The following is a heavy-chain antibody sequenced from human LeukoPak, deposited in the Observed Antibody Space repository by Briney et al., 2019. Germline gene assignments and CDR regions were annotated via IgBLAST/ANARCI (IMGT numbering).Heavy chain of an antibody. J-gene: IGHJ3*02. V-gene: IGHV4-30-4*08. D-gene: IGHD3-22*01. CDR1: GGSISSGDYY. Sequence: KTSQTLSLTCTVSGGSISSGDYYWSWIRQPPGKGLEWIGYIYYSGSTYYNPSLKSRVTISVDTSKNQFSLKLSSVTAADTAVYYCARQAVQYYDNGPDAFDIWGQGTMVTVSS. CDR3: ARQAVQYYDNGPDAFDI. CDR2: IYYSGST.